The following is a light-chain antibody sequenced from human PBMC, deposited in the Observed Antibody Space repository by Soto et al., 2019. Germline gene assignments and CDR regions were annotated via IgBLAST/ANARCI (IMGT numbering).Light chain of an antibody. CDR3: NSYTSSSTLV. Sequence: QSALTQPASVSGSPGQSITISCTGTSSDVGGSNYVSWYQQHPGKAPKLLLFDVSNRPSGVSNRFSGSKSGNTASLTISGLQAEDEADYFCNSYTSSSTLVFGGGTKLTVL. CDR2: DVS. V-gene: IGLV2-14*03. J-gene: IGLJ2*01. CDR1: SSDVGGSNY.